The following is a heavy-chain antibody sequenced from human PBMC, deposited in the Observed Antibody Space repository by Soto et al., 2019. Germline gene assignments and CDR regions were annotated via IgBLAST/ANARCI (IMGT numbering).Heavy chain of an antibody. J-gene: IGHJ3*02. CDR2: IYPGDSDT. CDR1: GYSFTSYW. D-gene: IGHD2-21*02. Sequence: GESLKISCKGSGYSFTSYWIGWVRQMPGKGLEWMGIIYPGDSDTRYSPSFQGQVTISADKSISTAYLQWSSLKASDTAMYYCARQGAYCGGDCPDAFDIWGQGTMVTVSS. CDR3: ARQGAYCGGDCPDAFDI. V-gene: IGHV5-51*01.